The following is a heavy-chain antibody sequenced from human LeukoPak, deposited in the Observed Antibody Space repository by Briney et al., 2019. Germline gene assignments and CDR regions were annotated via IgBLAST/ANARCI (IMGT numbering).Heavy chain of an antibody. CDR2: IKQDGSEK. J-gene: IGHJ4*02. Sequence: GGSLRLSCAASGFTFSSYWMSWGRQAPGKGGEWVANIKQDGSEKYYVDCVKGRFTISRDNAKNSLYLQMNSLRVEDTAVYYCAKDQLGTTVTTNYWGQGATVTTNYWGQGTLVTVSS. D-gene: IGHD4-17*01. V-gene: IGHV3-7*03. CDR3: AKDQLGTTVTTNYWGQGATVTTNY. CDR1: GFTFSSYW.